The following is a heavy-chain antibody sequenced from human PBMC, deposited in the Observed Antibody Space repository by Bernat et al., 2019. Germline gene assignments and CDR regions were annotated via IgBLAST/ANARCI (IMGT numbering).Heavy chain of an antibody. J-gene: IGHJ5*02. CDR3: ARDPDYYGSGSYLPNWFDP. CDR1: GFTFSSYE. V-gene: IGHV3-48*03. Sequence: EVQLVESGGGLVQPGGSLRLSCAASGFTFSSYEMNWVRQAPGKGLEWVSYISSSGSTIYYADSVKGRFTISRDNAKNSLYLQMNSLRAEDTAVYYCARDPDYYGSGSYLPNWFDPWGQGTLVTVSS. D-gene: IGHD3-10*01. CDR2: ISSSGSTI.